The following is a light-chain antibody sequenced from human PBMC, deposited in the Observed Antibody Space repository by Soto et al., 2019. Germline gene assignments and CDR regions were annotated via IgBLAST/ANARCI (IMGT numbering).Light chain of an antibody. Sequence: EIVLTQSPGTLSLSPGERATLSCRASQSVSSSYLAWYQQKPGQPPRLLIYAASSRATGIPDRFSGSGSGTDFTLTISRLEPEDFAGYYCQQYGSSPLVTFGQGTRLEIK. CDR1: QSVSSSY. CDR3: QQYGSSPLVT. CDR2: AAS. J-gene: IGKJ5*01. V-gene: IGKV3-20*01.